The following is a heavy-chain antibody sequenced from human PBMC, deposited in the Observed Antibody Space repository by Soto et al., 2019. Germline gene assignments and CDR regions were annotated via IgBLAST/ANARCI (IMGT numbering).Heavy chain of an antibody. J-gene: IGHJ4*02. CDR3: ARERQQPHFNEYYFDY. V-gene: IGHV1-69*01. Sequence: QVQLVQSGAEGKKPGSSVKVSCKASGGTFSSYAISWVRQAPGQGLEWMGGIIPIFGTANYAQKFQGRVTITADEATSTANMELSSLRSEDTAVYYCARERQQPHFNEYYFDYWGQGTLVTVSS. D-gene: IGHD6-13*01. CDR1: GGTFSSYA. CDR2: IIPIFGTA.